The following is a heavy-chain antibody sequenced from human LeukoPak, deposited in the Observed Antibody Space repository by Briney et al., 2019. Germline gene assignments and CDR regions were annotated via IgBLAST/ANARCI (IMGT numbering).Heavy chain of an antibody. CDR1: GFTFSNYA. J-gene: IGHJ4*02. Sequence: GGSLRLSCAASGFTFSNYAMSWVRQAPGKGLEWASVISGGGGSSYYADSVKGRFTISRDNSENTLYLQMNSLRAEDTAVFYCAKVREKQWLYYFDFWGQGTLVTVSS. CDR3: AKVREKQWLYYFDF. CDR2: ISGGGGSS. V-gene: IGHV3-23*01. D-gene: IGHD6-19*01.